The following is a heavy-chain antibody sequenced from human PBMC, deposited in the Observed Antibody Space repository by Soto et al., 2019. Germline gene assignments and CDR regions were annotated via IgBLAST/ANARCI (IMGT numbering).Heavy chain of an antibody. J-gene: IGHJ4*02. D-gene: IGHD6-13*01. Sequence: PSDTLSLTCTVSGNSLSNYYLTLIRQAPGKGLEWIGLISHSGNTNYNPSLKSPITKSIDTSKNQFSLKLNSVTATDLAVEYCQREQGIASSGHFVYWGRGTQVNVSS. CDR1: GNSLSNYY. CDR2: ISHSGNT. CDR3: QREQGIASSGHFVY. V-gene: IGHV4-59*01.